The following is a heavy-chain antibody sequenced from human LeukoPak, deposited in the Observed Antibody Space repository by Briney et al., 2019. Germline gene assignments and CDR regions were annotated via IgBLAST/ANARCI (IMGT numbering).Heavy chain of an antibody. CDR3: VRDSGSSYGYYFLH. V-gene: IGHV3-21*01. Sequence: PGGSLRLSCAASGFTFNSYRMCWVRQAPGKGLEWVSSISSSSSHMFYADSVKGRFSISRDNANNSLYLQMNSLRAEDTAVYYCVRDSGSSYGYYFLHWGQGTLVTVSS. D-gene: IGHD1-26*01. J-gene: IGHJ1*01. CDR2: ISSSSSHM. CDR1: GFTFNSYR.